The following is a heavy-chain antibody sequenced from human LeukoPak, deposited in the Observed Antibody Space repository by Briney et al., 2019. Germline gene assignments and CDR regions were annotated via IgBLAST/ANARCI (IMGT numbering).Heavy chain of an antibody. V-gene: IGHV3-7*01. CDR3: ARWVSQYYFDY. D-gene: IGHD2-21*01. CDR1: GFTLNYYW. J-gene: IGHJ4*02. Sequence: GGSLRLSCEASGFTLNYYWMSWVRQAPGKGREWVAKINQDGSEKYFVDSVKGRFTISRDNAQNAVFLQMDSLRVDDTAVYYCARWVSQYYFDYWGQGTHVTVSS. CDR2: INQDGSEK.